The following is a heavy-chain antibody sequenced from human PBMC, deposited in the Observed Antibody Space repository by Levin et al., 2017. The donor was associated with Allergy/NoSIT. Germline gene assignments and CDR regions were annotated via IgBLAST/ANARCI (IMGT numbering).Heavy chain of an antibody. Sequence: GESLKISCAASGFTVSSNYMSWVRQAPGKGLEWVSVIYSGGSTYYADSVKGRFTISRDNSKNTLYLQMKSLRAEDTAVYYCARDSRYSYGLNDYWGQGTLLTVSS. V-gene: IGHV3-53*01. J-gene: IGHJ4*02. CDR1: GFTVSSNY. CDR2: IYSGGST. D-gene: IGHD5-18*01. CDR3: ARDSRYSYGLNDY.